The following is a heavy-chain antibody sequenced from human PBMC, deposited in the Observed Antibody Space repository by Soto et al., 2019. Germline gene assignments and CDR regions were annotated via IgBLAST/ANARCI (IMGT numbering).Heavy chain of an antibody. D-gene: IGHD3-10*01. CDR3: ARVQWFGELSGLRRHENY. CDR1: GFTVSSNY. V-gene: IGHV3-53*01. J-gene: IGHJ4*02. Sequence: GGSLRLSCAASGFTVSSNYMSWVRQAPGKGLEWVSVIYSGGSTYYADSVKGRFTISRDNSKNTLYLQMSSLRAEDTAVYYCARVQWFGELSGLRRHENYWGQGTLVTVSS. CDR2: IYSGGST.